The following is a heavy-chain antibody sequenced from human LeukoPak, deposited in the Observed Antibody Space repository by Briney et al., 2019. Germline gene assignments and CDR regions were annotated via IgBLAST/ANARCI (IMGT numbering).Heavy chain of an antibody. D-gene: IGHD2-2*01. CDR3: ASVIGVVPAAMGESAFDF. Sequence: VQPGGSLRLSCAASGFTFSSYWMHWVRQAPGKGLVWVSRINSDGSSTSYADSVKGRFTISRDNAKNTLYLQMNSLRAEGTAVYYCASVIGVVPAAMGESAFDFWGQGTMFTVSS. CDR1: GFTFSSYW. J-gene: IGHJ3*01. V-gene: IGHV3-74*01. CDR2: INSDGSST.